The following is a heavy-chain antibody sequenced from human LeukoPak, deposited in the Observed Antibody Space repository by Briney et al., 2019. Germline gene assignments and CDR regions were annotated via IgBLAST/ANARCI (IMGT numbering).Heavy chain of an antibody. V-gene: IGHV3-23*01. CDR1: GFTFSIYA. D-gene: IGHD1-7*01. J-gene: IGHJ4*02. Sequence: GGSLRLSCAASGFTFSIYAMSWVRQAPGKGLEWVSAISGSGGTAYYADSVKGRFTISRDNAKNSLYLQMNSLRAEDTAVYYCARISTHPGNTDYWGQGTLVTVSS. CDR3: ARISTHPGNTDY. CDR2: ISGSGGTA.